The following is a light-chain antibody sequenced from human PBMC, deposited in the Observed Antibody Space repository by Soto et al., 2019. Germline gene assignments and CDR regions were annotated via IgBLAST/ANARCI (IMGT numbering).Light chain of an antibody. J-gene: IGKJ1*01. CDR3: QQLYTPPRT. V-gene: IGKV1-39*01. Sequence: DIQMTQSPSSLSASVGDRVTITCRASQSISSYLNWYQQKLGKAPKLLIYAASNLQSGVPSRFSGSGSMTDFTLTISSLQPEDFATYYCQQLYTPPRTFGHGPKVEIK. CDR2: AAS. CDR1: QSISSY.